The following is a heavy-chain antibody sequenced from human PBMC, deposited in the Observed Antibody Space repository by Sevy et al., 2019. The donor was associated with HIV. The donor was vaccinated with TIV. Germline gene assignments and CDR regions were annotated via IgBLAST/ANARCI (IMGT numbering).Heavy chain of an antibody. CDR2: INPNSGGT. D-gene: IGHD6-19*01. Sequence: ASVKVSCKASGYTFTGYYMHWVRQAPGQGLEWMGWINPNSGGTNYAQKFQGWVTMTRDTSISTAYMELSRLRSDDTAVYYCAREGAPHTEYCSGWLVMDVWGKGTTVTVSS. J-gene: IGHJ6*03. CDR1: GYTFTGYY. CDR3: AREGAPHTEYCSGWLVMDV. V-gene: IGHV1-2*04.